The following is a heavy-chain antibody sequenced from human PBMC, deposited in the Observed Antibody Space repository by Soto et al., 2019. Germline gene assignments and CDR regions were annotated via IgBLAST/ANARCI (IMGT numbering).Heavy chain of an antibody. D-gene: IGHD2-15*01. CDR2: ISWDDDK. Sequence: QITLKESGPTLVKPTQTLTLTCTFSGFSLSTTGVGVGWIRQAPGKALDYLAIISWDDDKRYSPPRESRVTITEGPPNTAVVLTMSDMAPVDAATYYCAYSRLQAATYFELWGRGTLVTVSS. CDR1: GFSLSTTGVG. CDR3: AYSRLQAATYFEL. J-gene: IGHJ2*01. V-gene: IGHV2-5*02.